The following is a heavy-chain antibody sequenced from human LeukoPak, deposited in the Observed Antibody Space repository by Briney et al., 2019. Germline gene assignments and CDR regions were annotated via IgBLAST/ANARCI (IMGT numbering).Heavy chain of an antibody. V-gene: IGHV3-23*01. CDR1: GFTFYSYA. CDR3: AKGRQWLPYFGF. J-gene: IGHJ4*02. CDR2: ISGTGGST. Sequence: GGSLRLSCAASGFTFYSYAMSWVAPGPGQGLEWVAVISGTGGSTYNADSVKGRFTISRDNPKNSLYLQMNSLRGEDTAVYFCAKGRQWLPYFGFGGQGTLVTVS. D-gene: IGHD6-19*01.